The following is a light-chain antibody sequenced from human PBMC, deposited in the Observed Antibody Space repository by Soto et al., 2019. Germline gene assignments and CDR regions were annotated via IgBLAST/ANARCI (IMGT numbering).Light chain of an antibody. CDR2: EGS. J-gene: IGLJ2*01. CDR1: SSDVVSYYL. Sequence: QSALTQPASVSGSPGQSITISCTGASSDVVSYYLVSWYQQHPGKAPKLMIYEGSKRPSGVSHSFSASKSATKASLTISGLQAEDEADDYCCSYAGNDVIFGGGTKLTVL. CDR3: CSYAGNDVI. V-gene: IGLV2-23*01.